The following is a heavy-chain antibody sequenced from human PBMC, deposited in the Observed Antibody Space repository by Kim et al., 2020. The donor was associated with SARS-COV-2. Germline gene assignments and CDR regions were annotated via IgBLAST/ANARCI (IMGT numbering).Heavy chain of an antibody. CDR2: T. CDR3: ARHLRNWYFDL. J-gene: IGHJ2*01. Sequence: TTHTPSLKVRVTISVDTSKKQFSLRLGSVTAADAAVYYCARHLRNWYFDLWGRGTLVTVSS. V-gene: IGHV4-39*01.